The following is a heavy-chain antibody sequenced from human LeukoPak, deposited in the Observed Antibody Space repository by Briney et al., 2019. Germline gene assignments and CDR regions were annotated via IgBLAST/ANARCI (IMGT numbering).Heavy chain of an antibody. J-gene: IGHJ4*02. V-gene: IGHV3-9*01. CDR2: ISWNSGSI. CDR1: GFTFDDYA. Sequence: SGRSLRLSCAASGFTFDDYAMHWVRQAPGKGLEWVSGISWNSGSIGYADSVKGRFTISRDNAKNSLYLQMNSLRAEDTALYYCAKGRSGSYLMPDYWGQGTLVTVSS. CDR3: AKGRSGSYLMPDY. D-gene: IGHD1-26*01.